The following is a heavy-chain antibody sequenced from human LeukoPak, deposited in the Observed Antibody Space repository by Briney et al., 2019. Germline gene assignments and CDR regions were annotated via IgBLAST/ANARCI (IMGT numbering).Heavy chain of an antibody. J-gene: IGHJ4*02. CDR3: ARWTYISSWRVVDS. CDR2: IKQDGSET. D-gene: IGHD6-13*01. CDR1: GFTFSSHW. V-gene: IGHV3-7*01. Sequence: GGSLRLSCAASGFTFSSHWMTWVRQAPGKGLEWVANIKQDGSETYYVDSLKGRFTISRDNTKNSLFLQMNSLRAEDTAVYYCARWTYISSWRVVDSWGQGTLVTVSS.